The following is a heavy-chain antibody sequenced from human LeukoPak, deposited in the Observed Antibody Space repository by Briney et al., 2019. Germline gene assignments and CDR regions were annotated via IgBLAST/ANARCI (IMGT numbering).Heavy chain of an antibody. J-gene: IGHJ4*02. CDR2: IYYSGST. CDR1: GGSISSYY. D-gene: IGHD3-22*01. CDR3: ARHGGDFYDSSGHDY. V-gene: IGHV4-59*05. Sequence: PSETLSLTCTVSGGSISSYYWSWIRPPAGKGLEWIGCIYYSGSTYYNPSLKSRVTISVDTSKNQFSLKLNSVTAADTAVYYCARHGGDFYDSSGHDYWGQGTLVTVSS.